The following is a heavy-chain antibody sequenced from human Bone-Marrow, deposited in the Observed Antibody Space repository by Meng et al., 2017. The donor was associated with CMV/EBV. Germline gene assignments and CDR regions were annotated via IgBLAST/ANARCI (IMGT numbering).Heavy chain of an antibody. CDR2: IIPIFGTA. CDR1: GGTFSSYA. D-gene: IGHD1-14*01. CDR3: ARDQARLWATGSYYYDGMDV. J-gene: IGHJ6*04. V-gene: IGHV1-69*05. Sequence: SVKVSCKASGGTFSSYAISWVRQAPGQGLEWMGGIIPIFGTANYAQKFQGRVTITTDESTSTAYTELSSLRSEDTAVYYCARDQARLWATGSYYYDGMDVWGEGTTVTVSS.